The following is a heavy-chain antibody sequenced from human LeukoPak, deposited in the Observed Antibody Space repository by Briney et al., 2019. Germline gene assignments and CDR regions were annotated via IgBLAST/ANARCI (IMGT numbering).Heavy chain of an antibody. Sequence: GGSLRLSCAASGFTFSSYAMHWVRQAPGKGLEWVAVISYDGSNKYYADSVKGRFTISRDNSKNTLYLQMYSLRAEDTAVYYCPSSPYQKGYWGQGTLVTLSS. V-gene: IGHV3-30*01. CDR1: GFTFSSYA. CDR3: PSSPYQKGY. CDR2: ISYDGSNK. J-gene: IGHJ4*02.